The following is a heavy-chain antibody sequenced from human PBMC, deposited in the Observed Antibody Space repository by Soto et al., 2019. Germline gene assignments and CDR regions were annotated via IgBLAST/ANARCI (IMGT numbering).Heavy chain of an antibody. V-gene: IGHV3-21*01. D-gene: IGHD3-10*01. CDR2: IGSGSSYI. CDR1: GFTFDSYS. CDR3: ARDSGSGSPYYFDY. J-gene: IGHJ4*02. Sequence: GSLRLSCAASGFTFDSYSMNWVRQAPGKGLEWVSSIGSGSSYIYYTDSLKGRFTISRDNAENSLYLQMSTLRAEDTAVYYCARDSGSGSPYYFDYWGQGTLVTVSS.